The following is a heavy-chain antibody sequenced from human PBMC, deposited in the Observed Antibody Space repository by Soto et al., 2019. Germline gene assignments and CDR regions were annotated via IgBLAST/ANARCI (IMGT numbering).Heavy chain of an antibody. Sequence: PGGSLRLSSAACGFTFSIYTMTWVRQAPGRGLEWVSSISDTSSHIYYSDSVEGRFTVSRDNAKNSLYLQVNSLSAEDTAVYYCARVRSGGSGYFDYWGQGTLVTVSS. D-gene: IGHD2-15*01. CDR2: ISDTSSHI. V-gene: IGHV3-21*01. CDR1: GFTFSIYT. CDR3: ARVRSGGSGYFDY. J-gene: IGHJ4*02.